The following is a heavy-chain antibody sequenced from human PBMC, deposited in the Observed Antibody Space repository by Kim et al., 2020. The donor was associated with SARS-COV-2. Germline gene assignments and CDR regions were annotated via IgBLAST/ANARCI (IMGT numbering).Heavy chain of an antibody. J-gene: IGHJ3*02. CDR2: ISAYNGNT. CDR1: GYTFTSYG. D-gene: IGHD4-17*01. Sequence: ASVKVSCKASGYTFTSYGISWVRQAPGQGLEWMGWISAYNGNTNYAQKLQGRVTMTTDTSTSTAYMELRSLRSDDTAVYYCARESEHYGDYVVAFDIWGQGTMVTVSS. V-gene: IGHV1-18*04. CDR3: ARESEHYGDYVVAFDI.